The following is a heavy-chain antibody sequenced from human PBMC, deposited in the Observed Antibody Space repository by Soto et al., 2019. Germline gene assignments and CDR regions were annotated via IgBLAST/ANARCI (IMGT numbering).Heavy chain of an antibody. Sequence: GGSLRLSCAASGFTFSSYGMHWVRQAPGKGLEWVAVISYDGSNKYYADSVKGRFTISRDNSKNTPYLQMNSLRAEDTAVYYCEKGRNKMNTVTNELYYFDYWGQGTLVTVSS. V-gene: IGHV3-30*18. CDR2: ISYDGSNK. D-gene: IGHD4-17*01. CDR1: GFTFSSYG. J-gene: IGHJ4*02. CDR3: EKGRNKMNTVTNELYYFDY.